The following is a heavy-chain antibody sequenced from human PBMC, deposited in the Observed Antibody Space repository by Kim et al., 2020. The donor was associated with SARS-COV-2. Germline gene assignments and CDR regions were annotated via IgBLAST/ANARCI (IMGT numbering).Heavy chain of an antibody. Sequence: GGSLRLSCAASGFTFSSYCMHWVRQAPGKGLVWVSRINSNGGTTSYADSVKGRFTISRDNAKSTLYLQMNSLRAEDTAMYYCASRRYTVTYYYFDYWGQGTPVTVS. CDR1: GFTFSSYC. CDR3: ASRRYTVTYYYFDY. J-gene: IGHJ4*02. V-gene: IGHV3-74*01. D-gene: IGHD1-26*01. CDR2: INSNGGTT.